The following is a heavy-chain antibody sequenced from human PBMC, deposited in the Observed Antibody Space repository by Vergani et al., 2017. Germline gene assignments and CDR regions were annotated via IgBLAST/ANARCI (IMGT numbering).Heavy chain of an antibody. D-gene: IGHD3-3*02. Sequence: QVQLVESGGGVVQPGRSLRLSCAASGFTFSSYGMHWVRQAPGKGLEWVAVISYDGSNRYYADSVKGRFTISRDNSKNTLYLQMNSLRAEDTAVYYCAKDRHFWSGYFYYYYGMDVWGQGP. J-gene: IGHJ6*02. CDR2: ISYDGSNR. V-gene: IGHV3-30*18. CDR1: GFTFSSYG. CDR3: AKDRHFWSGYFYYYYGMDV.